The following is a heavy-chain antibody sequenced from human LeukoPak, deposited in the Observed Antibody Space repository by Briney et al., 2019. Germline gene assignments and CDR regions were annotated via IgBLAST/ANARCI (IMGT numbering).Heavy chain of an antibody. J-gene: IGHJ4*02. CDR2: IKSKADGGTT. CDR3: ARDWYHAIDY. Sequence: GGSLRLSCAASGFTFSNAWMNWVRQAPGKGLEWVGRIKSKADGGTTDYAAPVKGRFTISRDNAKNTLYLQMNSLRAEDTAVYYCARDWYHAIDYWGQGTLVTVSS. D-gene: IGHD2-2*01. CDR1: GFTFSNAW. V-gene: IGHV3-15*05.